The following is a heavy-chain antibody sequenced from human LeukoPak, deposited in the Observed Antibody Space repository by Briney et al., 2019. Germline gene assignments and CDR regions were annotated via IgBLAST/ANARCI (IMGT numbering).Heavy chain of an antibody. D-gene: IGHD6-13*01. CDR1: GINVSANY. Sequence: PGGSLRLSCAASGINVSANYMTWIRQAPGMGLEWVSLIYGAGAAYYAESVRGRFIISRDNSKNTLFLQMNSLRAEDTAVYYCVSSTGQQLIPYDYWGQGTHVAVSS. V-gene: IGHV3-66*02. J-gene: IGHJ4*02. CDR3: VSSTGQQLIPYDY. CDR2: IYGAGAA.